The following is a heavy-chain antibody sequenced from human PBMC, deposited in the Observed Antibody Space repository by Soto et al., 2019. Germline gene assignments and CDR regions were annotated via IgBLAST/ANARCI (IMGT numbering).Heavy chain of an antibody. J-gene: IGHJ4*02. CDR1: GFTFSSYG. CDR2: ISYDGSNK. V-gene: IGHV3-30*18. CDR3: AKDMGYDFWNGIGFDY. D-gene: IGHD3-3*01. Sequence: QVQLVESGGGVVQPGRSLRLSCAASGFTFSSYGMHWVRQAPGKVLEWVAVISYDGSNKYYADSVKGRFTISRDNSKNTLYLQMNSLRAEDTAVYYCAKDMGYDFWNGIGFDYWGQGTLVTVSS.